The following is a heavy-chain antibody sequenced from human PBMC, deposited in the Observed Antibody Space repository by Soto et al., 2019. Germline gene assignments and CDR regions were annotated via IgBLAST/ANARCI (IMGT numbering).Heavy chain of an antibody. CDR3: ARGSMTTRCFDP. CDR1: GGSFSGYY. CDR2: INHSGST. J-gene: IGHJ5*02. D-gene: IGHD4-4*01. Sequence: SETLSLTCAVYGGSFSGYYWSWIRQPPGKGLEWIGEINHSGSTNYNPSLKSRVTISVDTSKNQFSLKLSSVTAADTAVYYCARGSMTTRCFDPWGQGTLVTVSS. V-gene: IGHV4-34*01.